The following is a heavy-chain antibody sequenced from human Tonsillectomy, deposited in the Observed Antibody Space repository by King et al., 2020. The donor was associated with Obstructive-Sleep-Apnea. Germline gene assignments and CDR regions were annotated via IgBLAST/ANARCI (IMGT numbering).Heavy chain of an antibody. CDR2: VYYSGGT. J-gene: IGHJ4*02. D-gene: IGHD3-22*01. Sequence: VQLQESGPGLVKASQTLSLTCAVSGGSVRSGGFSWSWIRQPPGKGLEWIGYVYYSGGTYYNPSLKSRVTISVDTSKNQFSLKLNSVTAADTAVYYCARGSSNYYYFDYWGQGNLVTVSS. CDR1: GGSVRSGGFS. V-gene: IGHV4-30-4*07. CDR3: ARGSSNYYYFDY.